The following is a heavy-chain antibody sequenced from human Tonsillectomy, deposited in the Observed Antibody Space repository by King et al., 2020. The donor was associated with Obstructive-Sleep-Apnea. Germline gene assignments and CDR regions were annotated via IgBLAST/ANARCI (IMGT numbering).Heavy chain of an antibody. CDR1: GYTFIGYY. CDR3: ATVSSNSI. V-gene: IGHV1-2*02. D-gene: IGHD6-13*01. J-gene: IGHJ4*02. CDR2: INPNSGDT. Sequence: VQLVESGAEVKQPGASVKVSCKASGYTFIGYYIHWVRQAPEQGLEWMGWINPNSGDTNYAQQFQGRVTMTRDTSISTAYMELSGRRSDDTAVYYCATVSSNSIWGQGALVTVSS.